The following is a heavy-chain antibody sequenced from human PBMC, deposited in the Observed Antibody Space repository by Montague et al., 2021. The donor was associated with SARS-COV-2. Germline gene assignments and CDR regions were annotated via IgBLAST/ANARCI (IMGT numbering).Heavy chain of an antibody. CDR3: ARDRFSGRGLRFDP. J-gene: IGHJ5*02. V-gene: IGHV4-31*03. D-gene: IGHD3-10*01. CDR1: GGSISSGGYY. CDR2: IYYSGTT. Sequence: TLSLTCTVSGGSISSGGYYWSWIRQHPGKDLEWIGFIYYSGTTYYNPSLKSRAAISVDTSKNQFSLKLTSVTAADTAVYYCARDRFSGRGLRFDPWGQGILVTVS.